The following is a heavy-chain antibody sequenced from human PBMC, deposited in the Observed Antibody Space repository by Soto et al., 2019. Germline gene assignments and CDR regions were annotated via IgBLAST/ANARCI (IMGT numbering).Heavy chain of an antibody. V-gene: IGHV1-69*13. CDR2: VIPKLGSA. D-gene: IGHD3-10*01. CDR3: ARGGVGYNFGVVY. Sequence: GASVKVSCKASGGGNLRDYRTTWVRRAPGQGLEWKGGVIPKLGSANYAQNFQGRVTITADESTNTVYMQLRSLRSDDTAVYYCARGGVGYNFGVVYWGQGTPVTVS. J-gene: IGHJ4*02. CDR1: GGGNLRDYR.